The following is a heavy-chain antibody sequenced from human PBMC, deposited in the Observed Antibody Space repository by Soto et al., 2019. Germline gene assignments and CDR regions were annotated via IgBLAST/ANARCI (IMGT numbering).Heavy chain of an antibody. Sequence: ESGPTLVNPTQTLTLTCTFSGFSLSTSGMRVSWIRQPPGKALEWLARIDWDDDKFYMTSLRTRLTISKDTSKNQVVLTMTNMDPVDTATYYCAKTGTDGSWFDPWGQGTLVTVSS. CDR2: IDWDDDK. D-gene: IGHD1-1*01. CDR3: AKTGTDGSWFDP. V-gene: IGHV2-70*04. J-gene: IGHJ5*02. CDR1: GFSLSTSGMR.